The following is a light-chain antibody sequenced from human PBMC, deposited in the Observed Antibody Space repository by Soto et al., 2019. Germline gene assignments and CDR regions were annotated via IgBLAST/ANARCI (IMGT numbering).Light chain of an antibody. Sequence: DIVMTQSPYSLALSLDERATINCKSSQSVLYSSNNKNYLAWYQQKPGQPPKLLIYWASTRESGVPDRFSGSGSGTDFTLTISSLQAEDVAVYYCQQYYSTPRTFGQGTKVDIK. J-gene: IGKJ1*01. CDR2: WAS. CDR1: QSVLYSSNNKNY. V-gene: IGKV4-1*01. CDR3: QQYYSTPRT.